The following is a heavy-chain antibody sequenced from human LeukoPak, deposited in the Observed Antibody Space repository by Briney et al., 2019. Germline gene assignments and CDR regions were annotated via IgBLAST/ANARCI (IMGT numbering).Heavy chain of an antibody. J-gene: IGHJ4*02. Sequence: ASVKVSCKVSGYTLTELSMHWVRQAPGKGLEWMGGFDPEDGETIHAQKFQGRVTMTEDTSTDTAYMELSSLRSEDTAVYYCATGAGFGELLSLDYWGQGTLVTVSS. D-gene: IGHD3-10*01. CDR3: ATGAGFGELLSLDY. CDR2: FDPEDGET. CDR1: GYTLTELS. V-gene: IGHV1-24*01.